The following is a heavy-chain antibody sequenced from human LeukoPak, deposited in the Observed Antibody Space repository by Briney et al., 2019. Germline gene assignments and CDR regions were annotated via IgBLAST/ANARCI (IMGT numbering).Heavy chain of an antibody. CDR3: ATPVAASGHGS. CDR1: GFTFSSYG. D-gene: IGHD6-19*01. V-gene: IGHV3-30*03. CDR2: ISYDGSNK. J-gene: IGHJ5*02. Sequence: PGGSLRLSCAASGFTFSSYGMHWVRQAPGKGLEWVAVISYDGSNKYYADSVKGRFTISRDNSKNTLYLQMNSLRAEDTAVYYCATPVAASGHGSWGQGTLVTVSP.